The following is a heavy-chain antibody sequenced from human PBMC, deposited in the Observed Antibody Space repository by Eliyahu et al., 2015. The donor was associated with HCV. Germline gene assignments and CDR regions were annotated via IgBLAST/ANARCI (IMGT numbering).Heavy chain of an antibody. Sequence: QVHLVESGGGVVQPGRSLRLSCAASGFTFSSYGMHWVRQAPGKGLEGVAAIWYDGSNINYADSVKGRFTISRDNSKNTLYLQMNRLRDEDTAVYYCARDRIAVRPGWFDPWGQGTLVTVSS. D-gene: IGHD6-6*01. CDR1: GFTFSSYG. V-gene: IGHV3-33*01. CDR3: ARDRIAVRPGWFDP. CDR2: IWYDGSNI. J-gene: IGHJ5*02.